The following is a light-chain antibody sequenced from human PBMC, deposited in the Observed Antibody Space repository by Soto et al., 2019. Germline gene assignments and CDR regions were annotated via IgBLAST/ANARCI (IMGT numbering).Light chain of an antibody. CDR2: EVR. Sequence: QSALTQPASVSGSPGQSITISCTGTSSDVGAYNYVSWYQQYPGKAPKVIIFEVRKRPSGVSNRFSGSKSGDTASLTISGLQAEDEADYYCGTWDNSLSAVFGGGTKLTVL. V-gene: IGLV2-14*01. CDR1: SSDVGAYNY. J-gene: IGLJ2*01. CDR3: GTWDNSLSAV.